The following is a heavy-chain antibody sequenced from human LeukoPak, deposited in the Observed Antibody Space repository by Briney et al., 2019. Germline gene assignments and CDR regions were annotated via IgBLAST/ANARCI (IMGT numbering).Heavy chain of an antibody. Sequence: GRSLRLSCAASGFTFSSYGMHWVRQAPGKGLEWVAVIWYDGSNKYYADSVKGRFTISRDNSKNTLYLQMNSLRAEDTAVYYCAKDRGFGEIRGGYFDYWGQGTLVTVSS. V-gene: IGHV3-33*06. CDR2: IWYDGSNK. CDR1: GFTFSSYG. D-gene: IGHD3-10*01. J-gene: IGHJ4*02. CDR3: AKDRGFGEIRGGYFDY.